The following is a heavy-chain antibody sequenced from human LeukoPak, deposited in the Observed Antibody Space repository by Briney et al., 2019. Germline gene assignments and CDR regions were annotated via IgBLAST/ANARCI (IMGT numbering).Heavy chain of an antibody. D-gene: IGHD6-13*01. CDR3: AKVETAAAATLRGFDY. V-gene: IGHV3-23*01. J-gene: IGHJ4*02. CDR2: IGGSGGSA. CDR1: GFTFSSYA. Sequence: GGSLRLSCAASGFTFSSYAMSWVRQAPGKGLEWVSSIGGSGGSAYYADSVKGRFTISRDNSKNTLYLQMNSLRAEDTAVYYCAKVETAAAATLRGFDYWGQGTLVTVSS.